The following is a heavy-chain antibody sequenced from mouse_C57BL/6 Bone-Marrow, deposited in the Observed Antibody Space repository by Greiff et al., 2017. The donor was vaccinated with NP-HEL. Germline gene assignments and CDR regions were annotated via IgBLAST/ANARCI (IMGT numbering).Heavy chain of an antibody. V-gene: IGHV1-54*01. CDR1: GYAFTNYL. Sequence: VKLLESGAELVRPGTSVKVSCKASGYAFTNYLIEWVKQRPGQGLEWIGVINPGSGGTNYNEKFKGKATLTADKSSSTAYMQLSSLTSEDSAVDFCASGNYLAWFAYWGQGTLVTVSA. CDR2: INPGSGGT. CDR3: ASGNYLAWFAY. D-gene: IGHD2-1*01. J-gene: IGHJ3*01.